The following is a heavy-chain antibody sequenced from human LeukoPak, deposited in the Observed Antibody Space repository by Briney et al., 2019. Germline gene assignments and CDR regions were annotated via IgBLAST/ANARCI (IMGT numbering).Heavy chain of an antibody. CDR2: IWYDGSNK. CDR1: GFTFSSYG. CDR3: AKDACSGGSCYLDY. D-gene: IGHD2-15*01. V-gene: IGHV3-33*06. Sequence: GGSLRLSCAASGFTFSSYGMHWVRQAPGKGLEWVAVIWYDGSNKYYADSVKGRFTISRDNSKNTLYLQMNSLRAEDTAVYYCAKDACSGGSCYLDYWGQGTLVTASS. J-gene: IGHJ4*02.